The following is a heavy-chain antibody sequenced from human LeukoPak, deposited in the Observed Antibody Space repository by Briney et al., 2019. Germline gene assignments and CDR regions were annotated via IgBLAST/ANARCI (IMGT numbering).Heavy chain of an antibody. Sequence: ASVKVSCKASGYTDTPYGITCVRQAPGQGLEWMGWISAYNGNTKSAQKFQGRVTMTTDTSRTTAYMELRSLRSDDTAVYYCARNEGEVPTLRHIDSWGQGTMVTVSS. CDR3: ARNEGEVPTLRHIDS. J-gene: IGHJ3*02. CDR2: ISAYNGNT. D-gene: IGHD3-16*01. CDR1: GYTDTPYG. V-gene: IGHV1-18*01.